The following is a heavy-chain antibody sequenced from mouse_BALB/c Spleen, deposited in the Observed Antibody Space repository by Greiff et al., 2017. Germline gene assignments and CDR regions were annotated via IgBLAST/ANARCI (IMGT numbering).Heavy chain of an antibody. CDR2: ISYDGSN. CDR1: GYSITSGYY. J-gene: IGHJ2*01. Sequence: EVQLQESGPGLVKPSQSLSLTCSVTGYSITSGYYWNWIRQFPGNKLEWMGYISYDGSNNYNPSLKSRTSITRDTSKNQIFLKLNSVTTEDTATYYCAREAPNWYFDYWGQGTTLTVSS. D-gene: IGHD4-1*01. CDR3: AREAPNWYFDY. V-gene: IGHV3-6*02.